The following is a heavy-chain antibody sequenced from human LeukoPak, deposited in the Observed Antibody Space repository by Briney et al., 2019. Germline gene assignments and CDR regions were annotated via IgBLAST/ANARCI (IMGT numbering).Heavy chain of an antibody. Sequence: GGSLRLSCAASGFSFSNYGKYWVRQAPGKGLEWVSYICSSSSTIYYADSVKGQFSISRDNAKNSLYLHMNSLRADGPVLYYCSRDKRVLVAPNDCWREGTLDAVPS. J-gene: IGHJ4*02. CDR3: SRDKRVLVAPNDC. CDR2: ICSSSSTI. CDR1: GFSFSNYG. V-gene: IGHV3-48*01. D-gene: IGHD2-8*02.